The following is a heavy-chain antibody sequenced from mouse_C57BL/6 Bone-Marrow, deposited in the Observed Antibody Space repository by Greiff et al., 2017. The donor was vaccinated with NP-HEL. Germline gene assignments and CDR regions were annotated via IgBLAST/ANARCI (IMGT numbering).Heavy chain of an antibody. CDR1: GFNIKNTY. J-gene: IGHJ2*01. CDR3: ATSYGSSYGFDY. CDR2: IDPANGNT. Sequence: EVKLVESVAELVRPGASVKLSCTASGFNIKNTYMHWVKQRPEQGLEWIGRIDPANGNTKYAPKFQGKATITADTSSNTAYLQLSSLTSEDTAIYYCATSYGSSYGFDYWGQGTTLTVSS. D-gene: IGHD1-1*01. V-gene: IGHV14-3*01.